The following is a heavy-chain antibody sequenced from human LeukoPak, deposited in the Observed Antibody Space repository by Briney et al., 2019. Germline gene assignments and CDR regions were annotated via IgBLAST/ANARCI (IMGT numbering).Heavy chain of an antibody. V-gene: IGHV3-72*01. J-gene: IGHJ4*02. Sequence: PGGSLRLSCAGSGFTFSDHYIDWVRQAPGKGLEWVGRSRNKANSYTTEYAASVKGRFIISRDDSESSLYLQMNNLRAEDTAVYYCARGRGLGVVSPYFDYWGQGTLVTVSS. CDR3: ARGRGLGVVSPYFDY. CDR1: GFTFSDHY. D-gene: IGHD3-3*01. CDR2: SRNKANSYTT.